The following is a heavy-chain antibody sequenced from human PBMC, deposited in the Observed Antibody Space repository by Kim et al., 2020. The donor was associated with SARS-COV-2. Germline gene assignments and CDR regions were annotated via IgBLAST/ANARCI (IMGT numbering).Heavy chain of an antibody. Sequence: GVRTYNAKSVKGGLTVSRDNSKTALYLQLNSLRGDDTAVYYCAKSSAFDIWGQGTLVTVSS. V-gene: IGHV3-23*01. CDR3: AKSSAFDI. CDR2: GVRT. J-gene: IGHJ3*02.